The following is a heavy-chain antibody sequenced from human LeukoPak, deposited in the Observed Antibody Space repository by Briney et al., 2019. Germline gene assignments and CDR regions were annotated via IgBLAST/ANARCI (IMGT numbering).Heavy chain of an antibody. D-gene: IGHD3-10*01. CDR1: GGSFSEYY. J-gene: IGHJ4*02. Sequence: PSETLSLTCAVYGGSFSEYYWNWIRQSPGKGLEWIGSIYYSGSTYYNPSLKSRVTISVDTSKNQFSLKLSSVTAADTAVYYCARTMVRGHFDYWGQGTLVTVSS. CDR2: IYYSGST. V-gene: IGHV4-34*01. CDR3: ARTMVRGHFDY.